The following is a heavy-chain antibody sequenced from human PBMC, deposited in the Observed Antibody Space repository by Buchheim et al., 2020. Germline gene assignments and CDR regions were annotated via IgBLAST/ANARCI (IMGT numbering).Heavy chain of an antibody. D-gene: IGHD4-23*01. CDR3: ARETPDTHDY. CDR2: TSSSGGTV. V-gene: IGHV3-48*03. CDR1: GFTFSSYE. Sequence: EVQLVESGGGLVQPGGSLRLSCAASGFTFSSYEMNWVRQAPGKGLEWVAYTSSSGGTVHYADSVKGRFTISIDNARNSVYLHMNSLGVEDTAVYYCARETPDTHDYWGQGTL. J-gene: IGHJ4*02.